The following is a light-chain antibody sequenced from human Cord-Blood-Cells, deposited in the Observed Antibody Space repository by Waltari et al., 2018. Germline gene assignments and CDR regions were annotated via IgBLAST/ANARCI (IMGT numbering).Light chain of an antibody. V-gene: IGLV2-14*02. CDR1: SSDVGSYNL. Sequence: QSALTQPASVSGSPGQSITISCTGTSSDVGSYNLVSWYQQHPGKAPKLLIYGNSNRPSGVPDRFSGSKSGTSASLAITGLQAEDEADYYCQSYDSSLSGYVVFGGGTKLTVL. J-gene: IGLJ2*01. CDR2: GNS. CDR3: QSYDSSLSGYVV.